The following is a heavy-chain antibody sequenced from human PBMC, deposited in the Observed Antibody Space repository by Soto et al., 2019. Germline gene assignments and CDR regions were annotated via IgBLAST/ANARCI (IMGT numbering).Heavy chain of an antibody. CDR2: VNPIVSMS. J-gene: IGHJ4*02. Sequence: QVQLVQSGAEVKRPGSSVKVSCTASGDTFNFYSINWVRQAPGLGLEWMGRVNPIVSMSNYAQRFQGRVTMTADKSTSTAYMELSGLRSEDTAIYYCATSYGSGYRAFDYWGQGALVTVSS. CDR1: GDTFNFYS. CDR3: ATSYGSGYRAFDY. V-gene: IGHV1-69*04. D-gene: IGHD3-10*01.